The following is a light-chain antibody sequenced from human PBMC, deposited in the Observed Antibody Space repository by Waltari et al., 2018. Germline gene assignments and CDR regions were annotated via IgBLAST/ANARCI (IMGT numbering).Light chain of an antibody. CDR2: DVS. Sequence: SCTGTNSDIGAYNYVSWYQQHPGQVPKLMIFDVSYRPSGVSDRFSGSKSGNTASLTISGLQTEDEADYYCSSYTRSSTVVFGGGTKLTVL. V-gene: IGLV2-14*03. CDR3: SSYTRSSTVV. J-gene: IGLJ2*01. CDR1: NSDIGAYNY.